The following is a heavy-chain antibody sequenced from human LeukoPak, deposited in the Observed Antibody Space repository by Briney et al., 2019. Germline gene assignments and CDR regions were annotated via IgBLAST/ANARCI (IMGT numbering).Heavy chain of an antibody. J-gene: IGHJ4*02. V-gene: IGHV4-59*01. CDR3: ARAYDILTGYPVYFDY. D-gene: IGHD3-9*01. CDR2: IYYSGST. CDR1: GGSISSYY. Sequence: SETLSLTCTVSGGSISSYYWSWIRQPPGKGLEWIGYIYYSGSTNYNPSLKSRVTISVDTSKNQFSLKLSSVTAADTAVYYCARAYDILTGYPVYFDYWGQGTLVTVSS.